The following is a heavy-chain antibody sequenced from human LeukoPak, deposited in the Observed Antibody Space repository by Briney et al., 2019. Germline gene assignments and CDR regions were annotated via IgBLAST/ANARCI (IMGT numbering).Heavy chain of an antibody. CDR3: ARDSRGGGPDFDY. J-gene: IGHJ4*02. CDR1: GGSIGTSY. Sequence: SETLCLTCTVSGGSIGTSYWAWIRQPPGKGLEWIAYIHYSGTTSYNPSLESRVTISLDMSNNQFSLKLTSVTAADTAVYYCARDSRGGGPDFDYWGQGVLVTVSS. D-gene: IGHD2-15*01. V-gene: IGHV4-59*01. CDR2: IHYSGTT.